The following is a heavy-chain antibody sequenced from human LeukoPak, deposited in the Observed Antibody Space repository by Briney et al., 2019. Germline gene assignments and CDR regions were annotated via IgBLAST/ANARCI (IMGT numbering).Heavy chain of an antibody. CDR3: ARGRRRGTLEFDY. CDR1: GGSISGYY. D-gene: IGHD3-10*01. J-gene: IGHJ4*02. CDR2: IYPSGST. Sequence: SETLSLTCTVSGGSISGYYWSWIRQPAGKGLEWIGGIYPSGSTNYNPSLKSRVTMSVDTSKNQFSLKLSSVTAADTAVYYCARGRRRGTLEFDYWGQGTLVNVSS. V-gene: IGHV4-4*07.